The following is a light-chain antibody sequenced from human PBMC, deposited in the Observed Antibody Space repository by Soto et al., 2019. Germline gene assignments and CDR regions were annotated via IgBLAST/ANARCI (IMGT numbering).Light chain of an antibody. Sequence: EIVLTQSPVTLSLFPGERATLSCRASQSVSKYLAWYQQKPGQAPRLLIYVASHRATGIPARFSGSGSGTVFTLTINSLEPEDFAVYYCQQRSNWPPPTWTFGQGTKVEIK. CDR3: QQRSNWPPPTWT. J-gene: IGKJ1*01. CDR1: QSVSKY. CDR2: VAS. V-gene: IGKV3-11*01.